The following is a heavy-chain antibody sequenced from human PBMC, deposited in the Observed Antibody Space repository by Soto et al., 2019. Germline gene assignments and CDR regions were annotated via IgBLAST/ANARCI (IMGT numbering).Heavy chain of an antibody. V-gene: IGHV4-30-2*01. D-gene: IGHD3-16*01. J-gene: IGHJ4*02. CDR3: AGDRRSYYSHGSRLAF. Sequence: PSETLSLTCAVSGGSISSGGYSWTWIRQPPGKGLEWVGHTYHTGTAYYSPSLKSRVTISVDTSKNQFSLKLTSATAADTAVYYCAGDRRSYYSHGSRLAFWGQGTLVTVSS. CDR2: TYHTGTA. CDR1: GGSISSGGYS.